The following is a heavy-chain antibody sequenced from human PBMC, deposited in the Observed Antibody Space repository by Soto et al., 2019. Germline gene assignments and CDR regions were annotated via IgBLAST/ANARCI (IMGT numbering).Heavy chain of an antibody. CDR2: FNPNGGIK. Sequence: QEQLVQSGAEVKKPGASLKVSCQASGYIFTDYYVYWVRQAPGQGLEWIGWFNPNGGIKKYAQTCHDMVTLSDDTSTNTASLEMSSLTFDETAVYFCAREAARYSVLDLWGQGTTVTVSS. J-gene: IGHJ6*02. CDR1: GYIFTDYY. CDR3: AREAARYSVLDL. V-gene: IGHV1-2*02. D-gene: IGHD2-21*01.